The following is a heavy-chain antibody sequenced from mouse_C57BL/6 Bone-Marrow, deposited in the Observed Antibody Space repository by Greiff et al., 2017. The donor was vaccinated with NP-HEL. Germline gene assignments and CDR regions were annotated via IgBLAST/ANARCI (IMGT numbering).Heavy chain of an antibody. CDR3: ARSGIYDGYYDYFDY. J-gene: IGHJ2*01. CDR2: INPNNGGT. CDR1: GYTFTDYY. D-gene: IGHD2-3*01. Sequence: VHVKQSGPELVKPGASVKISCKASGYTFTDYYMNWVKQSHGKSLEWIGDINPNNGGTSYNQKFKGKATLTVDKSSSTAYMELRSLTSEDSAVYYCARSGIYDGYYDYFDYWGQGTTLTVSS. V-gene: IGHV1-26*01.